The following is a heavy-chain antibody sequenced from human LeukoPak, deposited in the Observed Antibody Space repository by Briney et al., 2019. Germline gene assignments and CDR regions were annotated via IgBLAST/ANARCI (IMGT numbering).Heavy chain of an antibody. J-gene: IGHJ4*02. CDR2: MYHTGST. CDR1: GASVSSGGYY. CDR3: ATDKGGSYYLTIDY. Sequence: SQTLSLTCTVSGASVSSGGYYWSWIRQSPGKGLEWIGYMYHTGSTYYNPSLKGRVTISLDRSKNQFSLKLTSVTVADTAVYFCATDKGGSYYLTIDYWGQGTLLTVSS. V-gene: IGHV4-30-2*06. D-gene: IGHD1-26*01.